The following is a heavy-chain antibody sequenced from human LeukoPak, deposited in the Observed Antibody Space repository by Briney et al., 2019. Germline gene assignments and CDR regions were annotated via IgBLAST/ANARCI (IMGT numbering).Heavy chain of an antibody. Sequence: PGGSLRLSCAAPGFTFSSYWMNWVRQAPGKGLEWVANIKQDGSEKYYVDSVKGRFTISRDNAKSSLYLQMNSLRVEDTAVYYCATSRTLDHWGQGTPVTVSS. CDR2: IKQDGSEK. CDR1: GFTFSSYW. CDR3: ATSRTLDH. J-gene: IGHJ4*02. V-gene: IGHV3-7*05.